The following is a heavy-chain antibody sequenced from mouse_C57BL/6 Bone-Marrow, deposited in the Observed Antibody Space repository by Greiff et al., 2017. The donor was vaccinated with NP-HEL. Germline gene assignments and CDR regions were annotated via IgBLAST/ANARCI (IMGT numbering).Heavy chain of an antibody. J-gene: IGHJ3*01. V-gene: IGHV5-6*01. CDR1: GFTFSSYG. D-gene: IGHD2-4*01. CDR2: ISSGGSYT. Sequence: VQLKESGGDLVKPGGSLKLSCAASGFTFSSYGMSWVRQTPDKRLEWVATISSGGSYTYYPDSVKGRFTISRDNAKNTLYLQMSSLKSEDTAMYYGASTYDYDVAWFAYWGQGTLVTVSA. CDR3: ASTYDYDVAWFAY.